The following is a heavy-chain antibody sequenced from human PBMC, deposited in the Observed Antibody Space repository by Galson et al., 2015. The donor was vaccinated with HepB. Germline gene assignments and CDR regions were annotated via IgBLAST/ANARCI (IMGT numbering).Heavy chain of an antibody. D-gene: IGHD3-22*01. CDR3: ARWALHDSCGFDI. CDR1: GYTFTSYA. Sequence: SVKVSCKASGYTFTSYAMHWVRQAPGQRLEWMGWINAGNGNTKYSQKFQGRVTITRDTSASTAYMELSSLRSEDTAVYYCARWALHDSCGFDIWGQGTMVTVSS. V-gene: IGHV1-3*01. CDR2: INAGNGNT. J-gene: IGHJ3*02.